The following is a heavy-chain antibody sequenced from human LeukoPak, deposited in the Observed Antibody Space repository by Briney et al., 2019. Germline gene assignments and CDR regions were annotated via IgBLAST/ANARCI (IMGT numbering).Heavy chain of an antibody. Sequence: GGPLRLSCAASGFTFSNFGMSWVRQAPGKGLEWVSAISGSGGSTYYADSVKGRFTISRDNSKNTLYLQMNSLRAEDTAVYYCAKAGRVYYGSGSNMGFELFYYYYMDVWGKGTTVTVSS. J-gene: IGHJ6*03. D-gene: IGHD3-10*01. CDR2: ISGSGGST. CDR1: GFTFSNFG. V-gene: IGHV3-23*01. CDR3: AKAGRVYYGSGSNMGFELFYYYYMDV.